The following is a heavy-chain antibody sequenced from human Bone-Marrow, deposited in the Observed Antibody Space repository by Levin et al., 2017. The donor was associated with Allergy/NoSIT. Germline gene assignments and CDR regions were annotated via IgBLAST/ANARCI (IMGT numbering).Heavy chain of an antibody. CDR2: ISSSGRTK. V-gene: IGHV3-11*01. CDR1: GFTFKDYY. J-gene: IGHJ6*02. CDR3: ARETCSSTRCEYHYYYYYGLAV. D-gene: IGHD2-2*01. Sequence: GESLKISCAASGFTFKDYYMSWIRQAPGKGLEWVSYISSSGRTKYYSDSVQGRFTISRDNARNSLYLQMNSLRAEDTAAYYCARETCSSTRCEYHYYYYYGLAVWGQGTTVTVSS.